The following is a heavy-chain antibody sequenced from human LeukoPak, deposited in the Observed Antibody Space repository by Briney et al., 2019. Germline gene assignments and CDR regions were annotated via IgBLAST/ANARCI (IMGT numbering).Heavy chain of an antibody. Sequence: SVKVSCKASGGTFSSYAISWVRQAPGQGLEWMGGIIPIFGTANYAQKFQGRVTMTRDTSINTAYMELSGLRSDDTAVYFCARAGVWDYSDTSGYHNGAFDIWGQGTMVTVSS. CDR1: GGTFSSYA. D-gene: IGHD3-22*01. CDR3: ARAGVWDYSDTSGYHNGAFDI. CDR2: IIPIFGTA. V-gene: IGHV1-69*05. J-gene: IGHJ3*02.